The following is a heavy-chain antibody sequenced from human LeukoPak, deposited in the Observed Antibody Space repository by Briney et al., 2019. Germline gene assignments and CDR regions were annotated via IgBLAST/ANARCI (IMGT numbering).Heavy chain of an antibody. CDR2: INPNSGGT. Sequence: EASVTVSCKASGYTFTGYYMHWVRQAPGQGLEWMGWINPNSGGTNYAQKFQGRVTMTRDTSISTAYMELSRLRSDDTAVYYCARDDSSGWSTYWGQGTLVTVSS. CDR1: GYTFTGYY. D-gene: IGHD6-19*01. CDR3: ARDDSSGWSTY. J-gene: IGHJ4*02. V-gene: IGHV1-2*02.